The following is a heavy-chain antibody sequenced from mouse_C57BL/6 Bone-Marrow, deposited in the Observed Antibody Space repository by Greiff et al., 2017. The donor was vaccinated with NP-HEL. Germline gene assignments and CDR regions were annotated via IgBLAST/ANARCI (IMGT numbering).Heavy chain of an antibody. CDR1: GFNIKDDY. CDR2: IDPENGDT. V-gene: IGHV14-4*01. J-gene: IGHJ2*01. CDR3: TTLRNYFDY. Sequence: DVKLQESGAELVRPGASVKLSCTASGFNIKDDYMHWVKQRPEQGLEWIGWIDPENGDTEYASKFQGKATITADTSSNPAYLQLSSLTSEDTAVYYCTTLRNYFDYWGQGTTLTVSS.